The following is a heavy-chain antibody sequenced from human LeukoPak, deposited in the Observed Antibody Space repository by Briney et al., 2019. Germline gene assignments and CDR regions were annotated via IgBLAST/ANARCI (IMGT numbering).Heavy chain of an antibody. Sequence: PGGSLRLSCVASGFSFSPLAMNWVRQAPGKGLDWVSGITGSGDRANYADSVKVRFTISRDNSKNTVYLQMNSLRVEDTAVYFCVKHSLITISPFDMWGQGTKVTVSS. CDR1: GFSFSPLA. J-gene: IGHJ3*02. D-gene: IGHD3-10*01. CDR2: ITGSGDRA. CDR3: VKHSLITISPFDM. V-gene: IGHV3-23*01.